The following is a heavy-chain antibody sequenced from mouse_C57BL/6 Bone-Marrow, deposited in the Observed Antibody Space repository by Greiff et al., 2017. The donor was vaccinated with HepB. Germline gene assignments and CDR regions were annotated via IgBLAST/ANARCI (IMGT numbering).Heavy chain of an antibody. CDR1: GYTFTDYY. D-gene: IGHD1-2*01. J-gene: IGHJ3*01. V-gene: IGHV1-19*01. CDR2: INPYNGGT. CDR3: ARDGSPAWFAY. Sequence: VQLQQSGPVLVKPGASVKMSCKASGYTFTDYYMNWVKQSHGKSLEWIGVINPYNGGTSYNQKFKGKATLTVDKSSSTAYMELNSLTSEDSAVYYCARDGSPAWFAYWGQGTLVTVSA.